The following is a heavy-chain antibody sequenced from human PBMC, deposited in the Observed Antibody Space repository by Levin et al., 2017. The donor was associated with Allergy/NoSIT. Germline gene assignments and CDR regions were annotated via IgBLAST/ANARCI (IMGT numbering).Heavy chain of an antibody. J-gene: IGHJ4*02. CDR3: AKGGYSSSSPVFDY. V-gene: IGHV3-9*01. CDR2: ISWNSGSI. Sequence: LSLTCAASGFTFDDYAMHWVRQAPGKGLEWVSGISWNSGSIGYADSVKGRFTISRDNAKNSLYLQMNSLRAEDTALYYCAKGGYSSSSPVFDYWGQGTLVTVSS. D-gene: IGHD6-6*01. CDR1: GFTFDDYA.